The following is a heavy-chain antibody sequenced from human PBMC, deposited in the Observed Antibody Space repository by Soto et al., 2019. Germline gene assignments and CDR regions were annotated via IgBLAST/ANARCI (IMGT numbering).Heavy chain of an antibody. CDR1: GGSFSGYY. Sequence: QVQLQQWGAGLLKPSETLSLTCAVYGGSFSGYYWTWIRQPPGTGLEWIGEINHSGSTNYNPSLKXXVTLSVDTSKNQFSLKLAAVTAEDSAVYYCASAKITGLFAYWGQGTLVTVSS. CDR2: INHSGST. J-gene: IGHJ4*02. CDR3: ASAKITGLFAY. V-gene: IGHV4-34*01. D-gene: IGHD1-1*01.